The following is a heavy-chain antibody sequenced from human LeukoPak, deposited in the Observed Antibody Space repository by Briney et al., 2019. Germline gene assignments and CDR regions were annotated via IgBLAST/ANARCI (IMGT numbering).Heavy chain of an antibody. V-gene: IGHV3-23*01. CDR1: GFTFSAYA. Sequence: PGGSLRLSCAASGFTFSAYAMSWVRQAPGKGLEWVSTIKDSGGTTYYADSVQGRFTISRDNSKSTLYLQMNSLRVEDAAVYYCAKDPVGWGYFDYWGQGTLVTASS. CDR3: AKDPVGWGYFDY. D-gene: IGHD7-27*01. CDR2: IKDSGGTT. J-gene: IGHJ4*02.